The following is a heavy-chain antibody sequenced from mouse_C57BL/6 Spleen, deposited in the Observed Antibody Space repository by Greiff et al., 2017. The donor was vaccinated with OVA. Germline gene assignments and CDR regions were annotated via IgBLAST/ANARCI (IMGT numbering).Heavy chain of an antibody. CDR2: IDPSDSYT. D-gene: IGHD3-2*02. J-gene: IGHJ2*01. CDR3: ARADSGYIDY. CDR1: GYTFTSYW. V-gene: IGHV1-69*01. Sequence: QVQLQQSGAELVMPGASVKLSCKASGYTFTSYWMHWVKQRPGQGLEWIGEIDPSDSYTNYNQKFKGKSTLTVDKSSSTAYMQLSSLTSEDSAVYYCARADSGYIDYWGQGTTLTVSS.